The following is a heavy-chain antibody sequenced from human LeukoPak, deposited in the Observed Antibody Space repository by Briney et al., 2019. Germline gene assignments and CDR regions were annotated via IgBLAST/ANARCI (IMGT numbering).Heavy chain of an antibody. Sequence: SETLSLTCTVSGGSISSSSYYWGWIRQPPGKGLEWIGSIYYSGSTNYNPSLKSRVTISVDTSKNQFSLKLSSVTAADTAVYYCARDRVRGSYSYFDYWGQGTLVTVSS. CDR3: ARDRVRGSYSYFDY. J-gene: IGHJ4*02. D-gene: IGHD1-26*01. CDR1: GGSISSSSYY. CDR2: IYYSGST. V-gene: IGHV4-39*07.